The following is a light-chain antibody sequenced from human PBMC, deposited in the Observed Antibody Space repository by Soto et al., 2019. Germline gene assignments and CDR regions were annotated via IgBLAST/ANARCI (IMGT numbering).Light chain of an antibody. Sequence: QSALTQPPSASGSPGQSVTISCTGTSSDVGGYKYVSWYQQHPGKAPKLMIFEVNKRPSGVPDRFSGSKSGNTASLTVSGLQAEDEADCYCCSYAGINNLGVFGTGTKVTVL. J-gene: IGLJ1*01. CDR2: EVN. CDR1: SSDVGGYKY. V-gene: IGLV2-8*01. CDR3: CSYAGINNLGV.